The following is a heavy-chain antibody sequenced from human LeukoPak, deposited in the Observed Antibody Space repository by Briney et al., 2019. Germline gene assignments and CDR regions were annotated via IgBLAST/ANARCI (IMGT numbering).Heavy chain of an antibody. CDR2: ISYDGSNK. Sequence: PGGSLRLSCAVSGFTFSSYGMHWVRQAPGRGLEWVAVISYDGSNKYYADSVKGRFTISRDKSKNTLCLQMNRLRAEDTGVCYCAKGLLGGDSGSYYEVGELGMDVWGQGTTVTVSS. CDR1: GFTFSSYG. D-gene: IGHD1-26*01. CDR3: AKGLLGGDSGSYYEVGELGMDV. V-gene: IGHV3-30*18. J-gene: IGHJ6*02.